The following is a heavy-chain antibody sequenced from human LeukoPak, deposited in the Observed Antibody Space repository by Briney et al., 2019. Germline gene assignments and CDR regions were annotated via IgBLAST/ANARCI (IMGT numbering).Heavy chain of an antibody. Sequence: ASVKVSCKASGYTFTSYGISWVRQAPGQGLKWMGWISAYNGNTNYAQKLQGRVTMTTDTSTSTAYMELRSLRSDDTAVYYCARDWSSMVRGVFDYWGQGTLVTVSS. D-gene: IGHD3-10*01. CDR2: ISAYNGNT. V-gene: IGHV1-18*01. CDR3: ARDWSSMVRGVFDY. J-gene: IGHJ4*02. CDR1: GYTFTSYG.